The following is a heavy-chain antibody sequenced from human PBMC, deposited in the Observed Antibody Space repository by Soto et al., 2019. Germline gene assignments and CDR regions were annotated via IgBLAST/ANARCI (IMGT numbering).Heavy chain of an antibody. D-gene: IGHD2-21*01. CDR3: AALGVNGLRVFGGDFPDSYYFDV. Sequence: SVKVSCKASGFTFTSSAMQWVRQARGQRLDWIGWIVVGSGNTNYAQKFQERVTITRDMSTSTAYMELSSLRSEDTAVYYCAALGVNGLRVFGGDFPDSYYFDVWGQGSLVTVSS. J-gene: IGHJ4*02. CDR2: IVVGSGNT. V-gene: IGHV1-58*02. CDR1: GFTFTSSA.